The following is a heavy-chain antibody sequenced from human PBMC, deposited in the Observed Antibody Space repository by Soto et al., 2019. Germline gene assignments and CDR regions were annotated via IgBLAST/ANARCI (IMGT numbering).Heavy chain of an antibody. CDR2: IYYSGST. V-gene: IGHV4-59*08. Sequence: ETLSLTCTVSGGSIRSYYWSWIRQPPGKGLEWIGYIYYSGSTNYNPSLKSRVTISVDTSKNQFSLKLSSVTAADTAVYYCANTYCSSTSCLPDYWGQGTLVTVSS. J-gene: IGHJ4*02. D-gene: IGHD2-2*01. CDR1: GGSIRSYY. CDR3: ANTYCSSTSCLPDY.